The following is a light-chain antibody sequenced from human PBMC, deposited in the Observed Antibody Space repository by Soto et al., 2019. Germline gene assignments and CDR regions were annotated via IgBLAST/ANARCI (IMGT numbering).Light chain of an antibody. V-gene: IGKV3-11*01. CDR2: DAS. CDR1: QSVSSY. J-gene: IGKJ1*01. CDR3: QQYGNSPT. Sequence: IVLTQAPVTLSLSQGERATLSCRASQSVSSYLAWYQQKPGQAPRLLIYDASNRATGIPARFSGSGSGTDFTLTISSLEPEDFAVYYCQQYGNSPTFGQGGNVDIK.